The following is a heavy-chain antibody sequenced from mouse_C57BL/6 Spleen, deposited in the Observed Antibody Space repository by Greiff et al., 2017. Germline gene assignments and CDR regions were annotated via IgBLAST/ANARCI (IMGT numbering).Heavy chain of an antibody. CDR3: ARGDYDDDGGFAY. D-gene: IGHD2-4*01. Sequence: EVQLQQSGPELVKPGASVKIPCKASGYTFTDYNMDWVKQSHGKSLEWIGDINPNNGGTIYNQKFKGKATLTVDKSSSTAYMELRSLTSEDTAVYYGARGDYDDDGGFAYWGQGTLVTVSA. V-gene: IGHV1-18*01. CDR2: INPNNGGT. J-gene: IGHJ3*01. CDR1: GYTFTDYN.